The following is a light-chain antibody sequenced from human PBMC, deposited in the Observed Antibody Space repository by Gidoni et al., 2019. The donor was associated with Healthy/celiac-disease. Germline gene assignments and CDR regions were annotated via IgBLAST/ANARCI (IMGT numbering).Light chain of an antibody. CDR3: SSYTSSSTLVV. CDR2: DVS. Sequence: QSALTQPASVSGSPGQSITISCTGTSSDVGGYNYVSWYQQHLGKAPKLMIYDVSNRPSGVSNRFSGSKSGNTASLTISGLQAEDEADYYRSSYTSSSTLVVFGGGTKLTVL. CDR1: SSDVGGYNY. V-gene: IGLV2-14*01. J-gene: IGLJ2*01.